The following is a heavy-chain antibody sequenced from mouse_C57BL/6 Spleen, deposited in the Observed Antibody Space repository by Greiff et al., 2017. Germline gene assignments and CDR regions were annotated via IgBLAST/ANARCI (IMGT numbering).Heavy chain of an antibody. CDR2: IRSKSSTYAT. J-gene: IGHJ4*01. V-gene: IGHV10-3*01. CDR1: GFTFNTYA. Sequence: EVMLVESGGGLVQPKGSLKLSCAASGFTFNTYAMHWVRQAPGKGLEWVARIRSKSSTYATYYADSVKDRFTISRDASPSMLYLQMNSLKTVDTARYYCVRDGNYYGSSSPDAMDYWGQGTSVTVSS. CDR3: VRDGNYYGSSSPDAMDY. D-gene: IGHD1-1*01.